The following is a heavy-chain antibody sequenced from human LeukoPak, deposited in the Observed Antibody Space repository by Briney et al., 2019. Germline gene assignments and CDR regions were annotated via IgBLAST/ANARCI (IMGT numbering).Heavy chain of an antibody. CDR2: IIPIFGTA. D-gene: IGHD6-19*01. J-gene: IGHJ4*02. V-gene: IGHV1-69*05. CDR3: ARVRRSSGPLDY. Sequence: SVKVSCKASGGTFSSYAISWVRQASGQGLEWMGGIIPIFGTANYAQKFQGRVTITTDESTSTAYMELSSLRSEDTAVYYCARVRRSSGPLDYWGQGTLVTVSS. CDR1: GGTFSSYA.